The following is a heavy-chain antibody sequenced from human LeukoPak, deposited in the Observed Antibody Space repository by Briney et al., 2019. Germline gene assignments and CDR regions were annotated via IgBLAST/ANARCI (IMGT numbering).Heavy chain of an antibody. J-gene: IGHJ4*02. V-gene: IGHV3-11*01. CDR3: AKLLRAGRILTISLES. Sequence: GGSLRLFCAASGFTFSDYYMSWIRQAPGKGLEWVSYISSSGSTIYYADSVKGRFTISRDNAKNSLYLQMNSLGAEDTAIYYCAKLLRAGRILTISLESWGQGTLVTVSS. D-gene: IGHD2/OR15-2a*01. CDR2: ISSSGSTI. CDR1: GFTFSDYY.